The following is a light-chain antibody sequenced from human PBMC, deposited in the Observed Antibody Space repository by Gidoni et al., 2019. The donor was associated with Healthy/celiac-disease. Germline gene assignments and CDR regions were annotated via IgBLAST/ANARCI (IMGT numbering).Light chain of an antibody. J-gene: IGLJ3*02. CDR2: GNS. V-gene: IGLV1-40*01. CDR3: QSYDSNLSGPWV. CDR1: SSNIGAGYD. Sequence: QSVLTQPPSVSGATGQRVTISCTGSSSNIGAGYDVHWYQQLPGTAPKLLIYGNSNRPSVVPDRFSGSKSGTSASLAITGLQAEDEADYYCQSYDSNLSGPWVFGGGTKLTVL.